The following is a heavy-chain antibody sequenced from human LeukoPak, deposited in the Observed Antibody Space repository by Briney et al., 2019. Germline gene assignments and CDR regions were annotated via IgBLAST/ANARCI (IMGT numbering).Heavy chain of an antibody. CDR1: GYTFTSYY. V-gene: IGHV1-46*01. D-gene: IGHD2-2*01. CDR2: INPSGGST. Sequence: ASVKVSCKASGYTFTSYYMHWVRQAPGQGLEWMGIINPSGGSTSYAQKFQGRVTMTRDTSTSTVYMELSSLRSEDTAVYYCARDMGVVPAATRYFDYWGQGTLVTVSS. J-gene: IGHJ4*02. CDR3: ARDMGVVPAATRYFDY.